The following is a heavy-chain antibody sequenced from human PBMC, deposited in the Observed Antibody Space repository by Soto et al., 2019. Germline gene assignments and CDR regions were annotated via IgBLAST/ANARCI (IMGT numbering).Heavy chain of an antibody. J-gene: IGHJ4*02. V-gene: IGHV4-39*07. CDR1: GGSISSGPYS. D-gene: IGHD2-21*02. CDR2: FHYSGRT. Sequence: SETLSLTCSVSGGSISSGPYSWGWIRQPPGKGLEWIGTFHYSGRTYYSPSLESRVTISVDTSKNQFSLKVSSVTAADTAVYYCARGVAVVVTAYFDYWGQGTLVTVSS. CDR3: ARGVAVVVTAYFDY.